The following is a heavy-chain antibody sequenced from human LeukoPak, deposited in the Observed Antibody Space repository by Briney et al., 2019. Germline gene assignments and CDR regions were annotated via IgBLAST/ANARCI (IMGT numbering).Heavy chain of an antibody. CDR3: ARGKVAAAGTGDYYYYYMDV. D-gene: IGHD6-13*01. CDR1: GGSISSYY. J-gene: IGHJ6*03. CDR2: IYYSGST. Sequence: SETLSLTCTVSGGSISSYYWSWIRQPPGKGLEWIGYIYYSGSTNYNPSLKSRVTISVDTSKNQFSLKLSSVTAADTAVYYCARGKVAAAGTGDYYYYYMDVWGKGTTVTISS. V-gene: IGHV4-59*01.